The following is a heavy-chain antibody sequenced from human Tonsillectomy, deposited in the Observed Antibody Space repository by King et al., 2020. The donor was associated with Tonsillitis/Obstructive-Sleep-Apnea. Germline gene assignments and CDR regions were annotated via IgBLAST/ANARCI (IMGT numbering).Heavy chain of an antibody. D-gene: IGHD3/OR15-3a*01. CDR1: GFTVSSNY. J-gene: IGHJ3*02. Sequence: DVQLVESGGGLIQPGGSLRLSCAASGFTVSSNYMSWVRQAPGKGLECVSVIYSGGSTYYADSVKCRFTISRDNSKNTLYLQMNSLRAEDTAVYYCARDRTEHDAFDIWGQGTMVTVSS. V-gene: IGHV3-53*01. CDR3: ARDRTEHDAFDI. CDR2: IYSGGST.